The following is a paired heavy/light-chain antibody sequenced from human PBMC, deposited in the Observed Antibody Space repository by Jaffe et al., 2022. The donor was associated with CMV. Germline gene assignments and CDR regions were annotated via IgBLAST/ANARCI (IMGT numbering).Heavy chain of an antibody. Sequence: EVQLVETGGGLIQPGGSLRLSCAASEFTVSNNYMTWVRQAPGRGLEWVSVIYSSGSTYYADSVRGRFTISRDDDNNMIYLHMNSLRAEDTAVYYCAGGSTVGGLGWYYYYHMDVWGKGTRVTVSS. J-gene: IGHJ6*03. CDR3: AGGSTVGGLGWYYYYHMDV. CDR2: IYSSGST. V-gene: IGHV3-53*02. CDR1: EFTVSNNY. D-gene: IGHD6-19*01.
Light chain of an antibody. V-gene: IGKV2-28*01. CDR1: QSLLHSNGYNY. CDR2: LGS. Sequence: DIVVTQSPLSLPVTPGEPASISCRSSQSLLHSNGYNYLDWYLQKPGKSPQLLIYLGSHRASGVPDRFSGSGSGTDFTLKISRVEAEDVGVYYCMQALQTRFTFGPGTKVDIK. CDR3: MQALQTRFT. J-gene: IGKJ3*01.